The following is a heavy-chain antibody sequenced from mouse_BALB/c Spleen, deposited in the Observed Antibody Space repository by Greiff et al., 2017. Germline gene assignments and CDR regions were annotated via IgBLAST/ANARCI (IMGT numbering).Heavy chain of an antibody. J-gene: IGHJ4*01. CDR3: TRPYYRYDGDYYAMDY. D-gene: IGHD2-14*01. V-gene: IGHV1S81*02. Sequence: QVQLQQSGAELVKPGASVKLSCKASGYTFTSYYMYWVKQRPGQGLEWIGGINPSNGGTNFNEKFKSKATLTVDKSSSTAYMQLSSLTSEDSAVYYCTRPYYRYDGDYYAMDYWGQGTSVTVSS. CDR2: INPSNGGT. CDR1: GYTFTSYY.